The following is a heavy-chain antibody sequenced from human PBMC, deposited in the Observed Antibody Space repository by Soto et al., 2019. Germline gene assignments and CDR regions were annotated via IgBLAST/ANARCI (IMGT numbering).Heavy chain of an antibody. CDR3: ARGEFEAGFWSGYYSRLDV. J-gene: IGHJ6*02. V-gene: IGHV4-34*01. CDR2: INHSGST. Sequence: SETLSLTCAVYGGSFSCYYWIWIRQPPGKGLEWIGEINHSGSTNYNPSLKSRVTISVDTSKNQFSLKLSSVTAADTAVYYCARGEFEAGFWSGYYSRLDVWGQGTTVTVSS. CDR1: GGSFSCYY. D-gene: IGHD3-3*01.